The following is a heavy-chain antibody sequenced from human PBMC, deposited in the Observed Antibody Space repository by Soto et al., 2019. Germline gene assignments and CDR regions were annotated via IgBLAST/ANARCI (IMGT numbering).Heavy chain of an antibody. V-gene: IGHV4-39*01. Sequence: QLQLQESGPGLVKPSETLSLTCTVSGGSISSSSYYWGWIRQPPGNGLEWIGSICYSGSTYYNPSLKSRVTISVDTSKNQFSLKLSSVTAADTAVYYCARRGIAARPGAFDIWGQGTMVTVSS. CDR2: ICYSGST. CDR1: GGSISSSSYY. J-gene: IGHJ3*02. CDR3: ARRGIAARPGAFDI. D-gene: IGHD6-6*01.